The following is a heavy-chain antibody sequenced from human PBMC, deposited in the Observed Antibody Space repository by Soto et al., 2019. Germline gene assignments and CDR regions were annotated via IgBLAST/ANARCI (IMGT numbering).Heavy chain of an antibody. V-gene: IGHV4-34*01. CDR2: INHSGST. Sequence: SETLSLTCAVYGGCFSGYYWSWIRQPPGKGLEWIGEINHSGSTNYNPSLKSRVTISVDTSKNQFSLKLSSVTAADTAVYYCARLVASGEYHALAMWGQGTMVTVSS. CDR3: ARLVASGEYHALAM. CDR1: GGCFSGYY. J-gene: IGHJ3*02. D-gene: IGHD3-10*01.